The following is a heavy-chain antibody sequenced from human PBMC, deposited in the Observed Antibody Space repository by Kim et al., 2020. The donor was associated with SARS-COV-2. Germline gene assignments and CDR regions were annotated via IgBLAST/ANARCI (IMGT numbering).Heavy chain of an antibody. CDR3: ARVMITFGGVMYYFDY. V-gene: IGHV4-31*03. J-gene: IGHJ4*02. D-gene: IGHD3-16*01. CDR2: IYYSGST. CDR1: GGSISSGGYY. Sequence: SETLSLTCTVSGGSISSGGYYWSWIRQHPGKGLEWIGYIYYSGSTYYNPSLKSRVTISVDTSKNQFSLKLSSVTAADTAVYYCARVMITFGGVMYYFDYWGQGTLVTFSS.